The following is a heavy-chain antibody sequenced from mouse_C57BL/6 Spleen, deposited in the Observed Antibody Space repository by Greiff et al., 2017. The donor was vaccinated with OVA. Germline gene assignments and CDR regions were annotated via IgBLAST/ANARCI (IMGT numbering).Heavy chain of an antibody. V-gene: IGHV3-6*01. CDR1: GYSITSGYY. Sequence: ESGPGLVKPSQSLSLTCSVTGYSITSGYYWNWIRQFPGNKLEWMGYISYDGSNNYNPSLKNRIAITRDTSKNQFFLKLNSGTTEDTATYYCARGGGNYDYWGQGTTLTVSS. J-gene: IGHJ2*01. CDR2: ISYDGSN. CDR3: ARGGGNYDY. D-gene: IGHD2-1*01.